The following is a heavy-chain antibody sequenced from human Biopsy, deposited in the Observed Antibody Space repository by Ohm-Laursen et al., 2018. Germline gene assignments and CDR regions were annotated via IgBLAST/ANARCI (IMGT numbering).Heavy chain of an antibody. Sequence: PLSLTCAVSGDSISSYYWSWIRQPPGKGLQWIGYVYYTGSTDYNPSLQSRVTISVDTSKNHFSLGLRSVTPADTAIYYCARDRGYYSDRTVPGYFDLWGRGTLVTVSS. J-gene: IGHJ2*01. D-gene: IGHD3-22*01. CDR1: GDSISSYY. CDR3: ARDRGYYSDRTVPGYFDL. V-gene: IGHV4-59*01. CDR2: VYYTGST.